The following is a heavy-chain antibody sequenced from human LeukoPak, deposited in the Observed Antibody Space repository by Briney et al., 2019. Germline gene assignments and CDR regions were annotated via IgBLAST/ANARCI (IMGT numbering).Heavy chain of an antibody. V-gene: IGHV3-7*01. Sequence: GGSLRLSCAASGFTFSSYGMSWVRQAPGKGLEWVANIKEDGSEKYYVDSVKGRFTISRDNAKNSLSLQVNSLRAEDTAVYYCAKVAKYFYGPETYYFFEQWGQGTPVTASS. CDR3: AKVAKYFYGPETYYFFEQ. CDR2: IKEDGSEK. CDR1: GFTFSSYG. D-gene: IGHD3-10*01. J-gene: IGHJ4*02.